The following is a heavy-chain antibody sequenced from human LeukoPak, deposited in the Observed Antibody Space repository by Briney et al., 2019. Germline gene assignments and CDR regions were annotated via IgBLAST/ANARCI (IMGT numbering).Heavy chain of an antibody. Sequence: GGSLRLSCAASGFTFRNYAMSWVRQAPGKGLAWVSTISGGGDNTDYADSVKGRFTISRDSSKSTLSLHMNSLRAEDTAVYYCAREGLGAAAGTFDYWGQGTLVTVSS. CDR1: GFTFRNYA. CDR2: ISGGGDNT. V-gene: IGHV3-23*01. J-gene: IGHJ4*02. D-gene: IGHD6-13*01. CDR3: AREGLGAAAGTFDY.